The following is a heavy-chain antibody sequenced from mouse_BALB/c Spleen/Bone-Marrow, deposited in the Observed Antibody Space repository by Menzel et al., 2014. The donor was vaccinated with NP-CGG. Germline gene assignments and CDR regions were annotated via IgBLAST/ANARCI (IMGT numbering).Heavy chain of an antibody. Sequence: EVQLQESGGGLVKSGGSLKLSCAASGFAFSSYDMSWVRQTPEKRLEWVAYISSGGGSTYYSDTVKGRFTISRDNAKNTLYLEMSSLKSEDTAMYYCARHMIRGFAYLGQGTLVTVSA. CDR2: ISSGGGST. V-gene: IGHV5-12-1*01. J-gene: IGHJ3*01. CDR1: GFAFSSYD. D-gene: IGHD2-4*01. CDR3: ARHMIRGFAY.